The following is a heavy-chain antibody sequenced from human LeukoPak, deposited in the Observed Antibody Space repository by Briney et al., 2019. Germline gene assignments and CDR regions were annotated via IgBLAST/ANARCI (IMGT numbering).Heavy chain of an antibody. V-gene: IGHV4-34*01. CDR3: ARTQWLVRNWFDP. D-gene: IGHD6-19*01. Sequence: PSETLSLTCAVYGGSFSGYYWSWMRQPPGKGLVGIGEINHSGSTNYNPSLKSRVNISVDTSKNQFSLKLSSVTAADTAVYYCARTQWLVRNWFDPWGQGTLVTVSS. CDR1: GGSFSGYY. J-gene: IGHJ5*02. CDR2: INHSGST.